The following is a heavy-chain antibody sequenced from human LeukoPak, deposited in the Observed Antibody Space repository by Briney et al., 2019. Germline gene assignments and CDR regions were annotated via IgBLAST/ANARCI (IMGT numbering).Heavy chain of an antibody. D-gene: IGHD4-17*01. CDR1: GGTFSSYA. V-gene: IGHV1-69*05. J-gene: IGHJ2*01. CDR3: ARDAPGDGDYVGWYFDL. CDR2: IIPIFGAA. Sequence: SVKVSCKASGGTFSSYAISWVRQAPGQGLEWMGRIIPIFGAANYAQKFQGRVTITTDESTSTAYMELSSLRSEDTAVYYCARDAPGDGDYVGWYFDLWGRGTLVTVSS.